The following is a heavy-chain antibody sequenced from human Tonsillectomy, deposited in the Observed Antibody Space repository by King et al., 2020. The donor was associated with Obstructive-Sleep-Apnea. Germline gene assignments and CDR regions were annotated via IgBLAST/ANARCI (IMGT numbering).Heavy chain of an antibody. V-gene: IGHV3-23*04. J-gene: IGHJ6*02. CDR2: ISGSGGTT. Sequence: VQLVESGGDLVQPGGSLRLSCAASGFTFGANAMTWVRQAPGKGLEWVSGISGSGGTTHYAASVTGRFTISRDNSENTLYLQMASLRAEDTAVYYCARVRCGGECYYNLDVWGQGTTVTVSS. D-gene: IGHD2-21*01. CDR1: GFTFGANA. CDR3: ARVRCGGECYYNLDV.